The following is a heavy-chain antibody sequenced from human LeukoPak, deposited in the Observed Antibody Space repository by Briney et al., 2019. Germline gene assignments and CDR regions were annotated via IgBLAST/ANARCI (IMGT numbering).Heavy chain of an antibody. CDR2: IYHSGST. CDR1: GYSTSSGYY. CDR3: ARRTYYYDSSGYLDY. J-gene: IGHJ4*02. V-gene: IGHV4-38-2*01. Sequence: PSETLSLTCAVSGYSTSSGYYWGWIRQPPGKGLEWIGSIYHSGSTYYNPSLKSRVTISVDTSKNQFSLKLSSVTAADTAVYYCARRTYYYDSSGYLDYWGQGTLVTVSS. D-gene: IGHD3-22*01.